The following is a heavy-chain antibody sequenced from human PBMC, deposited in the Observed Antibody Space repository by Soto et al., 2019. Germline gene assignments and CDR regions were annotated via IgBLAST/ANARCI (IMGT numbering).Heavy chain of an antibody. V-gene: IGHV3-33*01. J-gene: IGHJ4*02. D-gene: IGHD1-1*01. CDR3: ARDWIGGTTCRGYRDY. CDR2: LWWDGSNK. Sequence: QVHLVESGGGVAQPGRSLRLSCAASGSIFTGYGLHWVRQAPGKGLEWVAVLWWDGSNKYYADSVKGRVTISRDNSKNMLYLQKNSMRGEATAVYYWARDWIGGTTCRGYRDYLVQGTLVTVSS. CDR1: GSIFTGYG.